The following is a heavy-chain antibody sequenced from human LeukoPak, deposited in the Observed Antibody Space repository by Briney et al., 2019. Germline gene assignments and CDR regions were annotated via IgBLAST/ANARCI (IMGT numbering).Heavy chain of an antibody. V-gene: IGHV4-34*01. CDR2: INHSGST. D-gene: IGHD2-2*01. J-gene: IGHJ5*02. CDR3: ARRGYCSSTSCYSGRFDP. CDR1: GFTFSSYG. Sequence: GSLRLSCAASGFTFSSYGMTWVRQPPGKGLEWIGEINHSGSTKYNPSLKSRVTISVDTSKNQFSLKLSSVTAADTAVYYCARRGYCSSTSCYSGRFDPWGQGTLVTVSS.